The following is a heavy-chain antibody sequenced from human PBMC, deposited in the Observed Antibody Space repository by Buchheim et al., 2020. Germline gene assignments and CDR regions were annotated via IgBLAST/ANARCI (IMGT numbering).Heavy chain of an antibody. J-gene: IGHJ3*02. D-gene: IGHD4-11*01. CDR3: ARDGGTVTTDDCFDI. V-gene: IGHV3-30*03. Sequence: QVRLVESGGGVVQPGRSLRLSCVASGFTFINFPMHWVRRAPGKGLEWVALISYDGNKIYYADSVKDRFTISRDNSKNTLYLHMNSLRPEDTAMFYCARDGGTVTTDDCFDIWGQGT. CDR1: GFTFINFP. CDR2: ISYDGNKI.